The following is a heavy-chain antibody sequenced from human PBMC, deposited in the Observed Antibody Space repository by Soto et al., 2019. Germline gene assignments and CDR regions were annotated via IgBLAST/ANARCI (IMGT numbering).Heavy chain of an antibody. CDR2: ISYDGSNK. CDR1: GFTFSSYG. Sequence: SLRLSCAASGFTFSSYGMHWVRQAPGKGLEWVAVISYDGSNKYYADSVKGRFTISRDNSKNTLYLQMNSLRAEDTAVYYCATSIAAPFDYWGQGTLVTVSS. V-gene: IGHV3-30*03. CDR3: ATSIAAPFDY. J-gene: IGHJ4*02. D-gene: IGHD6-13*01.